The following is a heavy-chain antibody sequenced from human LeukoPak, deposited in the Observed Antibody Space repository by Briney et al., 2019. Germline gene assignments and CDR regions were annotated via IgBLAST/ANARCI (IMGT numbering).Heavy chain of an antibody. D-gene: IGHD7-27*01. Sequence: ASVKVSCKASGGTFNTYAISWVRQAPGQGLEWMGGIIPILGTGNYARKFQGRVTITADKSTRTAYMELSSLRSEDTAVYYCARDHDLTGTYEYLKYWGQGTLVTVSS. CDR3: ARDHDLTGTYEYLKY. CDR1: GGTFNTYA. J-gene: IGHJ1*01. CDR2: IIPILGTG. V-gene: IGHV1-69*06.